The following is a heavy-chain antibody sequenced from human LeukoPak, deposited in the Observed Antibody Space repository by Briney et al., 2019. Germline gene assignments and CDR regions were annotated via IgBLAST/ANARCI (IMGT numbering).Heavy chain of an antibody. J-gene: IGHJ4*02. CDR2: ISGDSNSM. D-gene: IGHD6-19*01. CDR1: GFTFSSYG. CDR3: AKGGGWFYYFDY. V-gene: IGHV3-9*01. Sequence: PGGSLRLSCAASGFTFSSYGMHWVRQAPGKGLEWVSGISGDSNSMGYADSVKGRFTISRDNAKSSVYLQMNNLRAEDTALYYCAKGGGWFYYFDYWGQGTLVTVSS.